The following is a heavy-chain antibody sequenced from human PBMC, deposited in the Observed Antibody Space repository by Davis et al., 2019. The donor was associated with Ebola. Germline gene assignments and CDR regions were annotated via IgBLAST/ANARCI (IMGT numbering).Heavy chain of an antibody. Sequence: SLKISCAASGFTFSNYAMHWVRQAPGKGLEWVAVIWYDGSNTYYADSVKGRFTISRDNSKNTLYLQMNSLRAEDTAVYYCAKDLRPEMATIGLNYWGQGTLVTGSS. CDR2: IWYDGSNT. CDR1: GFTFSNYA. CDR3: AKDLRPEMATIGLNY. J-gene: IGHJ4*02. D-gene: IGHD5-24*01. V-gene: IGHV3-33*06.